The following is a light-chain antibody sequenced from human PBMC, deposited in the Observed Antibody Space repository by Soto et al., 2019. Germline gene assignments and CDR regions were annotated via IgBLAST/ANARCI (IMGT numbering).Light chain of an antibody. V-gene: IGKV3-20*01. CDR2: GAS. CDR1: QSLTSGY. J-gene: IGKJ1*01. CDR3: QQYATSPRT. Sequence: EVVLTQSPGTLSLSPGERATLSCRASQSLTSGYLAWYQQKPGQAPRLLIYGASSRATGIPDRFSGSGSGTDFTLSISRLEPEDFAVYYCQQYATSPRTFGQGTKVQIK.